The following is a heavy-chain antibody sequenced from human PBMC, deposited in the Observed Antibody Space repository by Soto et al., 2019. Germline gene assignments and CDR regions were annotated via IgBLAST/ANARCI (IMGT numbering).Heavy chain of an antibody. CDR2: VYYSGNT. CDR3: ARGVAAAYNWFDP. D-gene: IGHD6-13*01. J-gene: IGHJ5*02. CDR1: GGSISPYY. V-gene: IGHV4-59*12. Sequence: SETLSLTCTVSGGSISPYYWSWIRQPPGKGLEWIGYVYYSGNTNYNPSLESRVTISVDTSKNQFSLKLSSVTAADTAVYYCARGVAAAYNWFDPWGQGTLVPVSS.